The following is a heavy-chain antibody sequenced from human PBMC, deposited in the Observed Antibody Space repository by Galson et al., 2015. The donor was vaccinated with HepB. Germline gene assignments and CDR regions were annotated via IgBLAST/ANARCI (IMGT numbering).Heavy chain of an antibody. CDR2: IFYDGSNR. CDR1: GFMFSTHG. CDR3: AKSESFGEDVDVAFDP. V-gene: IGHV3-33*06. J-gene: IGHJ5*02. D-gene: IGHD3-10*01. Sequence: SLRLSCASSGFMFSTHGMHWVRQAPGKGLEWVAVIFYDGSNRYYADSVKGRFTISRDNSKNTLYLQMNSVRAEDTAVYYCAKSESFGEDVDVAFDPWGQGTLVIVSS.